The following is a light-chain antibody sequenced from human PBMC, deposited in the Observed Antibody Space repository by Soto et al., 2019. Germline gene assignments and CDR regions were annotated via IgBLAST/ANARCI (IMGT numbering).Light chain of an antibody. J-gene: IGKJ1*01. V-gene: IGKV1-5*03. Sequence: DIQMTQSPSTLPASVGDRVTITCXASQNINNWLAWYQQKPGKGPSLLIYKASNLESGVSSRFSGSGSGTEFTLTISSLQPDDIGTYYCQQNNRYPWTFGQGTKVDI. CDR2: KAS. CDR3: QQNNRYPWT. CDR1: QNINNW.